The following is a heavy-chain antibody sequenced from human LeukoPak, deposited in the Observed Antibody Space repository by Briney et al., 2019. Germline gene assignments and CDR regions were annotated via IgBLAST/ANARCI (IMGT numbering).Heavy chain of an antibody. CDR1: GGSINSYY. Sequence: SETLSLTCTVSGGSINSYYWSWIRQSAGKGLEWIGRIYTSGSTNYNPSLKSRVTMSVETSKNQFSLKLSSVTAAGTAVYYCVRDNTPHWLDPWGQGTLVTVSS. CDR2: IYTSGST. D-gene: IGHD2-15*01. J-gene: IGHJ5*02. V-gene: IGHV4-4*07. CDR3: VRDNTPHWLDP.